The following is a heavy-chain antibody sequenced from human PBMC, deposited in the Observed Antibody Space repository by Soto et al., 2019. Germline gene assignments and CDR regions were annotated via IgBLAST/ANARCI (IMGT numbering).Heavy chain of an antibody. V-gene: IGHV4-31*03. D-gene: IGHD1-26*01. J-gene: IGHJ4*02. CDR2: ISYGGST. CDR3: ACGILD. CDR1: GGSINSGGYC. Sequence: QVQLQESGPGLVKPSQTLSLTCTVSGGSINSGGYCWSWIRQHPGKGLAWIGCISYGGSTSYNPSLKGRVTIPVDTSKNQFALKLTAVTAASTAVYYCACGILDWGQEALITVSS.